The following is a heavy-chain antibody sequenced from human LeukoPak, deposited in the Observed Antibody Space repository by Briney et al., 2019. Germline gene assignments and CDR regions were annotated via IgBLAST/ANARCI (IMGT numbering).Heavy chain of an antibody. J-gene: IGHJ4*02. CDR3: ARALWGSYRYTSDY. CDR1: GGTFSSYA. V-gene: IGHV1-69*04. CDR2: IIPILGIA. D-gene: IGHD3-16*02. Sequence: SVKVSCKASGGTFSSYAISWVRQAPGQGLEWMGRIIPILGIANYAQKFQGRVTITADKSTSTAYMELSSLRSEDTAVYYCARALWGSYRYTSDYWGQGTLVTVSS.